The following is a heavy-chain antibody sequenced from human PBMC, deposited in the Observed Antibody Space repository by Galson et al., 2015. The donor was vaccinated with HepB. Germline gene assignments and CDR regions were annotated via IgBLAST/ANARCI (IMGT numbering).Heavy chain of an antibody. J-gene: IGHJ4*02. CDR2: IRSKGYGGTT. V-gene: IGHV3-49*03. CDR3: TRSDYDFWSGFDY. Sequence: SLRLSCAGSGFTFGDYAMSWFRQSPGKRLEWVGFIRSKGYGGTTDYAASVKGRFIISRDDSKSIAYLEMNSLKTEDTAVYYCTRSDYDFWSGFDYWGQGTLVTVSS. CDR1: GFTFGDYA. D-gene: IGHD3-3*01.